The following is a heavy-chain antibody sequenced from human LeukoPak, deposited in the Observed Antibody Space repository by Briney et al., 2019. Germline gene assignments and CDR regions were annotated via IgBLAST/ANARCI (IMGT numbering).Heavy chain of an antibody. V-gene: IGHV3-30*04. Sequence: GGSLRLSCAASGFTVSSYAMHWVRQAPGKGLEWVAVISYDGSNKYYADSVKGRFTISRDNSKNTLYLQMNSLRAEDTAVYYCARSRETPNFDYWGQGTLVTVSS. CDR2: ISYDGSNK. CDR3: ARSRETPNFDY. J-gene: IGHJ4*02. D-gene: IGHD4-23*01. CDR1: GFTVSSYA.